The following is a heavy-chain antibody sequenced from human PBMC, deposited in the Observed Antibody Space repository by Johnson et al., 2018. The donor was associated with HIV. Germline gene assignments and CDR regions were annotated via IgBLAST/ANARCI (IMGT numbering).Heavy chain of an antibody. CDR2: INWTGGST. CDR1: GFTFDDYG. J-gene: IGHJ3*02. Sequence: DVQLVESGGGVVRPGGSLRLSCAASGFTFDDYGMSWVRQAPGKGLEWVSGINWTGGSTGYVDPVKGRFIISRDNAKNSRYLQMNSLRAGDTALYYCARGVLLVILDAFDIWGQGKMVTVSS. CDR3: ARGVLLVILDAFDI. D-gene: IGHD3-22*01. V-gene: IGHV3-20*04.